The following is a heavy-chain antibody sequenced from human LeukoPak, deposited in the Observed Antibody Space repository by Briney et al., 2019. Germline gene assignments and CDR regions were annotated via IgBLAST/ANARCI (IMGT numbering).Heavy chain of an antibody. Sequence: GGSLRLSCAASGFTFSSYSMNWVRQAPGKGLEWVSAISGSGGSTYYADSVKGRFTISRDNSKNTLYLQMNSLRAEDTAVYYCAKEHQLGEALDYWGQGTLVTVSS. V-gene: IGHV3-23*01. D-gene: IGHD7-27*01. J-gene: IGHJ4*02. CDR2: ISGSGGST. CDR3: AKEHQLGEALDY. CDR1: GFTFSSYS.